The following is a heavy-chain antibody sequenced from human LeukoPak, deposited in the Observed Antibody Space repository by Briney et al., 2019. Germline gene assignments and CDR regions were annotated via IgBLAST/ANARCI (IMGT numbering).Heavy chain of an antibody. CDR2: IGAYNGNT. D-gene: IGHD1-26*01. Sequence: ASVKVSCKASGHTFTSYGISWVRQAPGQGLEWMGWIGAYNGNTNYAQKFQGRVTMTTDTSTSTAYMELRSLRSDDTAVYYCARDQGGSGSYYGYYFDYWGQGTLVTVSS. V-gene: IGHV1-18*01. CDR3: ARDQGGSGSYYGYYFDY. CDR1: GHTFTSYG. J-gene: IGHJ4*02.